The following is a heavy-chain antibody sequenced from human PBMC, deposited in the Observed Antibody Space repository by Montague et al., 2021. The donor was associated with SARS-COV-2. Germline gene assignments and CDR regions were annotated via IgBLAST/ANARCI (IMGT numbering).Heavy chain of an antibody. Sequence: SETLSLTCAVYGGSFSGYYWSWIRQPPGKGLEWIGEINHSGSTNYNPSLKSRVTISVDTSKNQFSLKLSSVTAADTAVYYCARGSWHIVVVTAIRDGYNGMDVWGQGTTVTVSS. CDR2: INHSGST. CDR1: GGSFSGYY. J-gene: IGHJ6*02. V-gene: IGHV4-34*01. D-gene: IGHD2-21*02. CDR3: ARGSWHIVVVTAIRDGYNGMDV.